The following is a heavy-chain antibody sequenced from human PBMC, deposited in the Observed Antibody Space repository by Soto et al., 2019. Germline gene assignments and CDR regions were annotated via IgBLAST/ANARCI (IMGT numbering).Heavy chain of an antibody. V-gene: IGHV3-48*03. J-gene: IGHJ4*02. CDR2: IFTTGTTI. CDR1: GFTFSSYS. CDR3: ARDKDWAFDY. D-gene: IGHD3-9*01. Sequence: EVQLVESGGGLVQPGGSLRLSCVASGFTFSSYSMVWVRQAPGKGLEWVSYIFTTGTTIYYADSAKGRFTVSRDNAKNSVFLLLNSLRAEDTAVYYWARDKDWAFDYWGQGTPVTGSS.